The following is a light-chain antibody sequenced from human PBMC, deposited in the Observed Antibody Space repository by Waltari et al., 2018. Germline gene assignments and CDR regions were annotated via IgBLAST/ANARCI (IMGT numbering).Light chain of an antibody. J-gene: IGLJ3*02. CDR1: GSDIGGSDY. V-gene: IGLV2-11*01. CDR2: DVT. Sequence: QSALTQPRSVSGSPGQSVTISCTGTGSDIGGSDYVSWYQQHPGKAPKLVIYDVTKRASGVPDRFSGAKSGTSASLTVSRLQADDEADYYCCSFAGTWVFGGGTKLTVL. CDR3: CSFAGTWV.